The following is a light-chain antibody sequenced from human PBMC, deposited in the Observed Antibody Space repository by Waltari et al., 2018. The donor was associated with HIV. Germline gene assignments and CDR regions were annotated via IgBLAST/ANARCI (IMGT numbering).Light chain of an antibody. V-gene: IGLV2-14*01. J-gene: IGLJ2*01. CDR1: SSDIGAFNY. Sequence: QSGLTQPASVSGSPGQSITISCTGTSSDIGAFNYVSWYQQHPGKAPKLIIYEVANRPSGVSNRFSGSKSGSTASLIISVLQAEDEADYHCSSYTSRRTVLFGGGTKLTVL. CDR2: EVA. CDR3: SSYTSRRTVL.